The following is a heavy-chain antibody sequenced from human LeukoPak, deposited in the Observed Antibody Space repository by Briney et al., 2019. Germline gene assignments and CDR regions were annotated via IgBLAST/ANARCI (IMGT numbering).Heavy chain of an antibody. V-gene: IGHV3-23*01. Sequence: PGGSLRLSCAVSGFIFSSYAMNWVRQARGKGLEWVSGISGSGGSSYYADSVKGRFTISRDNSKNTLYLQMNSLRAEDTAVYYCAKSPRDYGDYLIDYWGQGTLVTVSS. CDR1: GFIFSSYA. D-gene: IGHD4-17*01. CDR3: AKSPRDYGDYLIDY. J-gene: IGHJ4*02. CDR2: ISGSGGSS.